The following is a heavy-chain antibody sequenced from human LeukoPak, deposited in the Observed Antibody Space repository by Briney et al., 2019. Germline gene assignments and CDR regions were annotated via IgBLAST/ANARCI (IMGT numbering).Heavy chain of an antibody. V-gene: IGHV1-2*02. J-gene: IGHJ3*02. CDR2: INPNSGGT. CDR1: GYTFTGYY. CDR3: AREAQLWYAFDI. Sequence: ASVKVSCKASGYTFTGYYMHWVRQAPGQELEWMGWINPNSGGTNYAQKFQGRVTMTRDTSISTAYMELSRLRSDDTAVYYCAREAQLWYAFDIWGQGTMVTVSS. D-gene: IGHD5-18*01.